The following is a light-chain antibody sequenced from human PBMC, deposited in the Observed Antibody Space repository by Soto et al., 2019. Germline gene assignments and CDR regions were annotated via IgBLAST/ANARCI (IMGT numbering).Light chain of an antibody. CDR3: RQQNNWPPWT. V-gene: IGKV3-15*01. Sequence: EIVMTQSPATLSVSPGERATLSCRASQSISSNLAWFQQKPGQAPRLLIYGASTRATGIPATFSGSGSGTEVTLPIISMLYSDVGVYYCRQQNNWPPWTFGQGTKVEIK. J-gene: IGKJ1*01. CDR2: GAS. CDR1: QSISSN.